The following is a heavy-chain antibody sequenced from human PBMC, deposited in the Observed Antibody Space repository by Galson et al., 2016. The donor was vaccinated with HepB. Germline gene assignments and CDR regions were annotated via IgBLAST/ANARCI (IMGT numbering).Heavy chain of an antibody. V-gene: IGHV3-11*06. CDR1: GFTFSNYQ. CDR3: ARDRSGWSGYYSERGMDV. Sequence: SLRLSCAASGFTFSNYQMSWIRQTPGKGLEWVSYISTLGSNTDYADSVKGRFTISRDNAKNSLDLQMNSLRVEDTAVYYCARDRSGWSGYYSERGMDVWGQGTTVTVSS. J-gene: IGHJ6*02. CDR2: ISTLGSNT. D-gene: IGHD3-3*01.